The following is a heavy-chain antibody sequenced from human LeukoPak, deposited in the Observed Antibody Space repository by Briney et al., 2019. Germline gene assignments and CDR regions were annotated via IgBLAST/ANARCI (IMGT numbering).Heavy chain of an antibody. D-gene: IGHD6-13*01. CDR1: GFSFSSYS. J-gene: IGHJ4*02. CDR3: ARVGSSWTLDY. CDR2: ISSSSSSI. V-gene: IGHV3-48*01. Sequence: GGSLRLSCAASGFSFSSYSMNWVRQAPGKGLEWVSYISSSSSSIYYADSVKGRFTISRDKAKNSLYLQMNSLRAEDTAVYYCARVGSSWTLDYWGQGTLVTVSS.